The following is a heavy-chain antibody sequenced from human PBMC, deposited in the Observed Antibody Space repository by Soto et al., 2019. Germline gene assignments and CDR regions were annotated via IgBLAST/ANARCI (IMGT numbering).Heavy chain of an antibody. Sequence: SGYTFTSYYMHWVRQAPGQGLEWMGIINPSGGSTSYAQKFQGRVAMTRDTSTSTVYMELSSLRSEDTAVYYCARVDISYGDYALDYWGQGTLVTVSS. J-gene: IGHJ4*02. D-gene: IGHD4-17*01. V-gene: IGHV1-46*03. CDR1: GYTFTSYY. CDR3: ARVDISYGDYALDY. CDR2: INPSGGST.